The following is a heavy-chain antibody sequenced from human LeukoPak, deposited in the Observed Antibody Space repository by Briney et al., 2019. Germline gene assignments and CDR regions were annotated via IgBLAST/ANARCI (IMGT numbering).Heavy chain of an antibody. J-gene: IGHJ3*02. Sequence: GASVKVSCKVSGYTLTELSMHWVRQAPGKGLEWMGGFDPEDGETIYAQKFQGRVTMTEDTSTDTAYMELSSLRSEDTAVYYCATHYGSGSFWSYDAFDIWGQGTMVTVSS. V-gene: IGHV1-24*01. CDR3: ATHYGSGSFWSYDAFDI. D-gene: IGHD3-10*01. CDR1: GYTLTELS. CDR2: FDPEDGET.